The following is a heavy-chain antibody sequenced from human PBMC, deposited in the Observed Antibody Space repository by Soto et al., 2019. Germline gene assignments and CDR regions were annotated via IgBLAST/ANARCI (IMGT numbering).Heavy chain of an antibody. Sequence: SVEVSCRASGGTFSSYAISWVRQAPGQGLEWMGGIIPIFGTANYAQKFQGRVTITADKSTSTAYMELSSLRSEDTAVYYCAAYYYDSSGYYKDDYWGQGTLVTVSS. CDR1: GGTFSSYA. D-gene: IGHD3-22*01. V-gene: IGHV1-69*06. CDR2: IIPIFGTA. J-gene: IGHJ4*02. CDR3: AAYYYDSSGYYKDDY.